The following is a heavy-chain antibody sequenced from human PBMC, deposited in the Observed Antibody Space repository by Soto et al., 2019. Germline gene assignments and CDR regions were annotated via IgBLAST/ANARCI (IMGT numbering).Heavy chain of an antibody. CDR3: ARDYVGAYFDY. Sequence: QVHLVQSGAEVKKPGASVKVSCKASGYTFTSYYMHWVRQAPGQGLEWMGIINPSGGSTTYAQKFQGRVTMTRDTSTSTVYMELSSLRSGDTAVYYGARDYVGAYFDYWGQGTLVTGSS. V-gene: IGHV1-46*01. D-gene: IGHD3-10*02. CDR1: GYTFTSYY. J-gene: IGHJ4*02. CDR2: INPSGGST.